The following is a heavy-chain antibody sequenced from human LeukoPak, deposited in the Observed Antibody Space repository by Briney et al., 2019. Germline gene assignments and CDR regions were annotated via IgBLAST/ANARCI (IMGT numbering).Heavy chain of an antibody. CDR3: ARVIDSYVLYYFDY. CDR1: GFTFSSYA. J-gene: IGHJ4*02. Sequence: GGSLRLSCAASGFTFSSYAMHWVRQAPGKGLEWVAVISYDGSNKYYADSVKGRFTISRDNSKNTLYLQMNSLRAEDTAVYYCARVIDSYVLYYFDYWGQGTLVTVSS. D-gene: IGHD5-18*01. V-gene: IGHV3-30-3*01. CDR2: ISYDGSNK.